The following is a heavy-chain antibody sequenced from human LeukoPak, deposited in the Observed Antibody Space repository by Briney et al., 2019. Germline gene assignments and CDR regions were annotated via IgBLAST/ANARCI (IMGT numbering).Heavy chain of an antibody. CDR2: FDPEDGET. Sequence: ASVKVSCKVSGYTLTELSMHWVRQAPGKGLEWMGGFDPEDGETIYAQTFQGIVTMTEDTSTDTAYMELSSLRSEDTAVYYCATGREVPGXXAFDIWGQGTMVTVSS. D-gene: IGHD3-10*01. V-gene: IGHV1-24*01. CDR3: ATGREVPGXXAFDI. CDR1: GYTLTELS. J-gene: IGHJ3*02.